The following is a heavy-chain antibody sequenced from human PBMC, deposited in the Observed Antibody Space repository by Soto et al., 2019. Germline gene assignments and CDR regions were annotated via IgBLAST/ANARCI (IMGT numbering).Heavy chain of an antibody. D-gene: IGHD3-16*01. CDR1: GGSIISGDYY. J-gene: IGHJ6*02. V-gene: IGHV4-30-4*01. CDR3: ARDSAGEIISPGSDSYYGMDV. Sequence: PSESLSHTSTVSGGSIISGDYYWSWIRQPPGKGLEWIGYIYYSGSTYYNPSLKSRVTISVDTSKNQFSLKLSSVTAADTAVYYCARDSAGEIISPGSDSYYGMDVWGHGTTVTVSS. CDR2: IYYSGST.